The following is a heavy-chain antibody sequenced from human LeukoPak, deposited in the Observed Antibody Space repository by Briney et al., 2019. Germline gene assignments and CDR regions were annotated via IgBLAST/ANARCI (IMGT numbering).Heavy chain of an antibody. Sequence: GRSLRLSRAASGFTFSSYAMHWVRQAPGKGLEWVAVISYDGSNKYYADSVKGRFTISRDNSKNTLYLQMNSLRAEDTAVYYCAREVRHAMTPFFDYWGQGTLVTASS. D-gene: IGHD2-2*01. CDR2: ISYDGSNK. V-gene: IGHV3-30-3*01. CDR3: AREVRHAMTPFFDY. CDR1: GFTFSSYA. J-gene: IGHJ4*02.